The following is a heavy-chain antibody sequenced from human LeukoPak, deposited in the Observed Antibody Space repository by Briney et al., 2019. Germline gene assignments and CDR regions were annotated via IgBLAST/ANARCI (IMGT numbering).Heavy chain of an antibody. CDR2: ISPLFGIT. D-gene: IGHD6-13*01. Sequence: SVKVSCKASGYTFTSYDINWVRQATGQGLEWMGSISPLFGITNYAQNFQGRVTITADKSTTTAYMEVNSLTYEDTAVYYCARDASFEQQLVERFDYWGQGTSVTVSS. V-gene: IGHV1-69*04. CDR1: GYTFTSYD. CDR3: ARDASFEQQLVERFDY. J-gene: IGHJ4*02.